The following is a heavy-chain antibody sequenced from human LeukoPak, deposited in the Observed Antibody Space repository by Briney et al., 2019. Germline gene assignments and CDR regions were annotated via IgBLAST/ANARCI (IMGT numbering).Heavy chain of an antibody. CDR3: AKDSAEPELTTWFDP. CDR2: ISGSGGST. CDR1: GFTFSSYA. Sequence: GGSLRLSCAASGFTFSSYAMSWVRQAPGKGLEWVSAISGSGGSTYYADSVKGRFTISRDNSKNTLYLQMNSLRAEDTAVYYCAKDSAEPELTTWFDPWGQGTLVTVSS. J-gene: IGHJ5*02. V-gene: IGHV3-23*01. D-gene: IGHD1-14*01.